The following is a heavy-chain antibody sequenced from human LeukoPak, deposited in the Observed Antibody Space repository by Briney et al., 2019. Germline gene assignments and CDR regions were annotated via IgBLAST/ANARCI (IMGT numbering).Heavy chain of an antibody. CDR3: ARGRGYCSGGSCLFDP. J-gene: IGHJ5*02. Sequence: ASVKVSCKVSGYTLTELSMHWVRQAPGKGPEWMGWINTYTGNPTYAQGFTGRFVFSLDTSVSTAFLQISSLKAEDTAVYYCARGRGYCSGGSCLFDPWGQGTLVTVSS. D-gene: IGHD2-15*01. CDR1: GYTLTELS. CDR2: INTYTGNP. V-gene: IGHV7-4-1*02.